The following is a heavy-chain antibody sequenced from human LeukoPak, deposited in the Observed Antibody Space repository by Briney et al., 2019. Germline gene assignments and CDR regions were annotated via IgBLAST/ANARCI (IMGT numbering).Heavy chain of an antibody. J-gene: IGHJ3*02. Sequence: SETLSLTCTVSGGSINSYYWSWIRQPAGKGLEWIERIYTSGNTNYNPSLKSRVTLSVDTSKNQFSLRLTSVTAADTAVYYCARKGISAVAGAFDIWGQGTMVTVSS. D-gene: IGHD6-19*01. CDR2: IYTSGNT. V-gene: IGHV4-4*07. CDR1: GGSINSYY. CDR3: ARKGISAVAGAFDI.